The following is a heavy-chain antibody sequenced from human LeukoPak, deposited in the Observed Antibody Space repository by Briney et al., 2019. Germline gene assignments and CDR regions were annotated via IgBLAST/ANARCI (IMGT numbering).Heavy chain of an antibody. J-gene: IGHJ6*02. CDR3: ARDGYCGGGTCQYYGMDV. Sequence: NPGGSLRLSCAASGFTFSTYNMHWVRQAPGKGLEWVSSISTSSTYIYYGDSVRGRFTISRDNAKNSLYLQMNSLRAEDTAVYYCARDGYCGGGTCQYYGMDVWDQGTTVTVSS. V-gene: IGHV3-21*01. D-gene: IGHD2-15*01. CDR2: ISTSSTYI. CDR1: GFTFSTYN.